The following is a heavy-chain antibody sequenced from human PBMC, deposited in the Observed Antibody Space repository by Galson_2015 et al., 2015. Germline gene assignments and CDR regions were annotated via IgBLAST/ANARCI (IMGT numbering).Heavy chain of an antibody. CDR3: ARVTGRTSHDYRQYYYYGVDV. CDR1: GFDFYSYY. D-gene: IGHD4-11*01. J-gene: IGHJ6*02. V-gene: IGHV3-7*01. CDR2: IKQDGSAT. Sequence: SLRLSCAASGFDFYSYYMTWVRPAPGKGLEWVANIKQDGSATHYLDSVKGRFTISRDNAKNSLYLQMNSLRAEDTAVYFCARVTGRTSHDYRQYYYYGVDVWGLGTTVTVSS.